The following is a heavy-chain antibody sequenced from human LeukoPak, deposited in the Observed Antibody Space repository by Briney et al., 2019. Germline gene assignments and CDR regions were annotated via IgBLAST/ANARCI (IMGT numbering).Heavy chain of an antibody. J-gene: IGHJ4*02. CDR3: ARAILSASYDSSGYYQ. CDR2: IIPIFGTA. CDR1: GGTFSSYA. Sequence: ASVKVSCKASGGTFSSYAISWVRQAPGQGLEWMGGIIPIFGTANYAQKFQGRVTITADESTSTAYMELSSLRSDGTAVYYCARAILSASYDSSGYYQWGQGTLVTVSS. D-gene: IGHD3-22*01. V-gene: IGHV1-69*13.